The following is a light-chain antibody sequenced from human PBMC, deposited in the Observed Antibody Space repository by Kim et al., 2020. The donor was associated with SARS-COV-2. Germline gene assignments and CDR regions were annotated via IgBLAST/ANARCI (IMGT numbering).Light chain of an antibody. CDR2: AAS. CDR3: QQSYSTPRT. V-gene: IGKV1-39*01. CDR1: QSISSY. J-gene: IGKJ1*01. Sequence: ASVGDRVTITCRASQSISSYLNWYQQKPGKAPKLLIYAASSLQSGVPSRFSGSGSGTDFTLTISSLQPEDFATYYCQQSYSTPRTFGQGTKVDIK.